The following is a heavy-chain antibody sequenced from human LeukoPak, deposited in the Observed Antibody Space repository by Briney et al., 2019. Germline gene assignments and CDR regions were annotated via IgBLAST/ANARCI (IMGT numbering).Heavy chain of an antibody. D-gene: IGHD6-19*01. J-gene: IGHJ4*02. V-gene: IGHV3-30*02. CDR3: AREGENSSGWYYFDY. CDR1: GYTFSSYG. CDR2: IRYDGSNK. Sequence: GGSLRLSCGASGYTFSSYGMHWVREAPGKGLEWVAFIRYDGSNKYYADSVKGRFTISRDNSKNTLYLQMNSLRAEDTAVYYCAREGENSSGWYYFDYWGQGTLVTVSS.